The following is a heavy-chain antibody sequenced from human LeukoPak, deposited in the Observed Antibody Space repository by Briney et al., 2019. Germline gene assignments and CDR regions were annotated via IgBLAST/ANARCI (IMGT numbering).Heavy chain of an antibody. J-gene: IGHJ4*02. Sequence: GGTLRLSCAASGFTFSSYAMHWVRQAPGKGLDWLAVISYDGSNKYYADSVNGRFTISRDNSKTTLYLQMNSLRAEDTAVYYCARPKAWLVRSLFDYWGQGTLVTVSS. CDR2: ISYDGSNK. CDR3: ARPKAWLVRSLFDY. V-gene: IGHV3-30*04. D-gene: IGHD6-19*01. CDR1: GFTFSSYA.